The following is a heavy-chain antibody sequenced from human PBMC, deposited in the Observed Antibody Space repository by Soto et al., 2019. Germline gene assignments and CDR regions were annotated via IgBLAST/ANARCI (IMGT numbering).Heavy chain of an antibody. V-gene: IGHV1-69*06. J-gene: IGHJ4*02. CDR2: IIRFFGTP. CDR1: GGTFSNYA. Sequence: VQLVQSGAEVKKPGSSVKVSCKTSGGTFSNYAISWVRQAPGQGLEWMGGIIRFFGTPNYTQNFQGRVTISPDNSTTTAYVELSSLRLEDTAVYYCAKDKVGYYSPFDSWGQGTLGTVS. CDR3: AKDKVGYYSPFDS. D-gene: IGHD3-3*01.